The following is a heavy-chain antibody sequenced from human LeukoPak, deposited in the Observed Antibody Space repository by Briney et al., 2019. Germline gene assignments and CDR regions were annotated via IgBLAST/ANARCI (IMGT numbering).Heavy chain of an antibody. CDR2: ISGNGGTT. Sequence: GGSLRLSCTASGFTFNTYALSWVRQAPGKGLEWVSSISGNGGTTDYVDSVKGRFTISRDNAKNSLYLQMNSLRAEDTAVYYCAKASSYDFWSGYYGNWFDPWGQGTLVTVSS. CDR3: AKASSYDFWSGYYGNWFDP. D-gene: IGHD3-3*01. V-gene: IGHV3-23*01. CDR1: GFTFNTYA. J-gene: IGHJ5*02.